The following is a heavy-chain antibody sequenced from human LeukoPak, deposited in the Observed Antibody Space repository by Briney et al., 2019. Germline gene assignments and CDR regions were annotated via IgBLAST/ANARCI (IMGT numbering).Heavy chain of an antibody. D-gene: IGHD3-10*01. J-gene: IGHJ6*02. V-gene: IGHV1-46*01. CDR2: INPSGGST. CDR1: GYTFTSYY. CDR3: ARKDSVSRGLYYYYYGMDV. Sequence: ASVKVSCKASGYTFTSYYMHWVRQAPGQGLEWMGIINPSGGSTSYAQKFHGRVTMTRDTSTSTVYMELSSLRSEDTAVYYCARKDSVSRGLYYYYYGMDVWGQGTTVTVSS.